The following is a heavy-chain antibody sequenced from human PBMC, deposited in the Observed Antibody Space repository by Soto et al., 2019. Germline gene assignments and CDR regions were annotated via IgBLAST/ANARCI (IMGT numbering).Heavy chain of an antibody. J-gene: IGHJ4*02. Sequence: GGSLRLSCAASGFTFSRYSMNWVRQAPGKGLEWVSSISSTTNYIYYADSMKGRFTVSRGNAKNSVYLDMNSLSAEDTAVYYCARESEDLTSNFDYWGQGTLVTSPQ. CDR3: ARESEDLTSNFDY. CDR2: ISSTTNYI. CDR1: GFTFSRYS. V-gene: IGHV3-21*01.